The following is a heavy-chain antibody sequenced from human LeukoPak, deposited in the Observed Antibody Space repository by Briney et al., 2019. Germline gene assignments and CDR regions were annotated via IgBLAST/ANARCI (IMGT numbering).Heavy chain of an antibody. Sequence: GGSLRLSCAASGFTFSIEAMSWIRKIPGKGLDWVSGISRRGGTIYYADSVKGRFTISRDNSKSTVYLEMNSLRAEDTAVYFCARKDGYFDVWGRGTLVTVSS. V-gene: IGHV3-23*01. CDR3: ARKDGYFDV. J-gene: IGHJ2*01. CDR2: ISRRGGTI. CDR1: GFTFSIEA.